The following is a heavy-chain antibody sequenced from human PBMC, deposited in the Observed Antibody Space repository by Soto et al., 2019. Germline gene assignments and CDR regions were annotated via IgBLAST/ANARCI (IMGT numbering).Heavy chain of an antibody. CDR3: ARAVIECYYDSRPYYFDF. D-gene: IGHD3-22*01. J-gene: IGHJ4*02. CDR2: IYSGGST. Sequence: GGSLRLSCAASGFTVSSNYMSWVRQAPGKGLAWVSVIYSGGSTYYADSVKGRFTISRDNSKNTLYLQMNSLRAEDTAVYYCARAVIECYYDSRPYYFDFSRQGPLVTGPS. V-gene: IGHV3-53*01. CDR1: GFTVSSNY.